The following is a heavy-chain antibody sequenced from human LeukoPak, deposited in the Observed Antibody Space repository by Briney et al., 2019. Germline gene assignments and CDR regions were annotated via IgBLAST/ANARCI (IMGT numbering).Heavy chain of an antibody. CDR3: ARQSGRQTPILY. Sequence: SETLSLTCTVSGGSISSYYWSWIRQSPGKGLEWIGYIYYSGGTDYNLSLKSRVTISVDTSKNQFSLNLSSVTAADTAVYYCARQSGRQTPILYWSQGTLVTVSS. V-gene: IGHV4-59*08. CDR2: IYYSGGT. D-gene: IGHD2-2*02. J-gene: IGHJ4*02. CDR1: GGSISSYY.